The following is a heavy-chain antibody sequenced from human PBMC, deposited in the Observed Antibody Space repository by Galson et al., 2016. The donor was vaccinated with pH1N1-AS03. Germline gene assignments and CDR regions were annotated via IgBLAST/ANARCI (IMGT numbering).Heavy chain of an antibody. CDR3: ARDASGLDV. CDR1: RGSVNTDDYF. CDR2: VFYTGAT. Sequence: SETLSLTCTVSRGSVNTDDYFWTWIRQPPGKGLEWIGHVFYTGATNYNPPVKGRVTISIDTSNNKFSLRLNSVSASDTAVYYCARDASGLDVWGQGTTVTVS. V-gene: IGHV4-61*08. J-gene: IGHJ6*02.